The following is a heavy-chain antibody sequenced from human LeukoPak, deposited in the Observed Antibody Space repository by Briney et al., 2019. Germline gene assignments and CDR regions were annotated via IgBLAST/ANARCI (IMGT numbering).Heavy chain of an antibody. CDR3: ARDGRSTDGYIWFFDL. V-gene: IGHV4-39*07. D-gene: IGHD5-24*01. CDR2: IYYSGST. CDR1: GGSISSSSYY. Sequence: SETLSLTCTVSGGSISSSSYYWGWIRQPPGQGLEWIRSIYYSGSTYYNPSLKSRVTISVDTSKNQFSLKLSSVTAADTAVYYCARDGRSTDGYIWFFDLWGRGTLVTVSS. J-gene: IGHJ2*01.